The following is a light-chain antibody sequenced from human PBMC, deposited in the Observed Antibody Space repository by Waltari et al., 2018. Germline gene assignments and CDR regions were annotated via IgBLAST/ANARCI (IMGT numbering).Light chain of an antibody. Sequence: DIVRTQTPLSLSFTPGQSASISCKSSQSLLDGDGKTILYWYLQKPGQPPQLLIYEVSNRFSGVPDRFSGRGSGTDFTLRISRAEAEDAGLYYCMKSLDLPLPFGGGTKV. J-gene: IGKJ4*01. CDR1: QSLLDGDGKTI. V-gene: IGKV2D-29*01. CDR3: MKSLDLPLP. CDR2: EVS.